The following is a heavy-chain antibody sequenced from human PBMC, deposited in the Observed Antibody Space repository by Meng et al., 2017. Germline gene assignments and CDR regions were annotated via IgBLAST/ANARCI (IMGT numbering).Heavy chain of an antibody. J-gene: IGHJ4*02. CDR1: GFPFSDYY. CDR3: ARQWELPLTYYFDY. V-gene: IGHV3-11*01. Sequence: QLVESGGGVVKPGRSLRLSCAASGFPFSDYYMSWIRQAPGKGLEWVSYISSSGSTIYYADSVKGRFTISRDNAKNSLYLQMNSLRAEDTAVYYCARQWELPLTYYFDYWGQGTLVTVSS. D-gene: IGHD1-26*01. CDR2: ISSSGSTI.